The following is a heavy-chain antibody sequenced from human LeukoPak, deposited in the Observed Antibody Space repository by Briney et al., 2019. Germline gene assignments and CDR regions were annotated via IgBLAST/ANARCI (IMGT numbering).Heavy chain of an antibody. CDR1: GYTFTNYA. V-gene: IGHV1-3*03. J-gene: IGHJ6*03. CDR3: ARGRGPPNTNRDFYYYYYMDV. Sequence: GASVKVSCKASGYTFTNYAIHWVRQAPGQRFEWMGWINAANGHTKYSQHFQDRITITRDTSATTAYMELSNLRSEDMALYYCARGRGPPNTNRDFYYYYYMDVWGTGTTVTVSS. CDR2: INAANGHT. D-gene: IGHD3-10*01.